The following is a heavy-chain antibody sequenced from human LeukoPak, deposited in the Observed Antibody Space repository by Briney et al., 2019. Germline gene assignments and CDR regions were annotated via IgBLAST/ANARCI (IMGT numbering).Heavy chain of an antibody. V-gene: IGHV1-69*04. J-gene: IGHJ5*02. CDR2: IIPILGIA. Sequence: GSSVKVSCKASGGTFSSYAISWVRQAPGQGLEWMGRIIPILGIANYAQKFQGRVTITADKSTSTAYMELSSLRSEDTAVYYCARDGSLSYYDTLTGYYKEEPNWFDPWGQGTLVTVSS. CDR1: GGTFSSYA. CDR3: ARDGSLSYYDTLTGYYKEEPNWFDP. D-gene: IGHD3-9*01.